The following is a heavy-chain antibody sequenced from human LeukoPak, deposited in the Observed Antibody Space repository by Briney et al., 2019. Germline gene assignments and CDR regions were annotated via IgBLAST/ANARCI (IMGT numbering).Heavy chain of an antibody. D-gene: IGHD2-2*01. V-gene: IGHV3-21*01. CDR2: ISSSSSYI. J-gene: IGHJ6*02. Sequence: PGGSLRLSCAASGXTFSSYSMNWVRQAPGKGLEWVSSISSSSSYIYYADSVKGRFTISRDNAKNSLYLQMNSLRAEDTAVYYCARETCSSTSCYRSDYYYGMDVWGQGTTVTVSS. CDR1: GXTFSSYS. CDR3: ARETCSSTSCYRSDYYYGMDV.